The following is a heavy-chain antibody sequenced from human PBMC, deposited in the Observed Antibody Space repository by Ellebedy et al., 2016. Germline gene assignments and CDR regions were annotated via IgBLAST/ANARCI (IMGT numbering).Heavy chain of an antibody. Sequence: GGSLRLSCAASGFTFSSYGMHWVRQAPGKGLEWVANIKQDGSEKYYVDSVKGRFTISRDNAKNSLYLQMNSLRAEDTAVYYCARAALGQWLAYYFDYWGQGTLVTVSS. CDR2: IKQDGSEK. J-gene: IGHJ4*02. CDR3: ARAALGQWLAYYFDY. CDR1: GFTFSSYG. D-gene: IGHD6-19*01. V-gene: IGHV3-7*01.